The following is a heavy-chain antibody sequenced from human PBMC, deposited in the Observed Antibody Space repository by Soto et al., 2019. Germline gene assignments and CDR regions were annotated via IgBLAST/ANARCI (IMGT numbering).Heavy chain of an antibody. D-gene: IGHD1-26*01. CDR3: ARSRNSAVADSFDF. J-gene: IGHJ4*02. CDR1: GFTFRNYA. V-gene: IGHV3-30*04. CDR2: ISRDGSHK. Sequence: LRLSCAASGFTFRNYAIHWVRQAPGKGLEWVAVISRDGSHKYYLDSVKGRFTISRDNSKGTVNLLMNSLRDDDSAMYYCARSRNSAVADSFDFWGQGTLVTVSS.